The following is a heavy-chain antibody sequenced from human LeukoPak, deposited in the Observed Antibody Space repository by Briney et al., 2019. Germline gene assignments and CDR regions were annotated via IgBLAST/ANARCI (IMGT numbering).Heavy chain of an antibody. J-gene: IGHJ4*02. Sequence: SETLSLTCAVSGGSIRNSSFYWGWIRQPPGKGLVWIASIYTTGTTYYNPSIKSRITIFVDTSKNQVSLKLRSVTAADTAVYYCARHAVEGEWLQFYYFNYWGQGSLVTVSS. CDR1: GGSIRNSSFY. CDR3: ARHAVEGEWLQFYYFNY. CDR2: IYTTGTT. D-gene: IGHD5-24*01. V-gene: IGHV4-39*01.